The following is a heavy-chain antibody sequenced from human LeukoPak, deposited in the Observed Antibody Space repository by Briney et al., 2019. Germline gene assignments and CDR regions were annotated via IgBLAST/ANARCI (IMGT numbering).Heavy chain of an antibody. CDR2: IIPILGIA. J-gene: IGHJ6*02. Sequence: ASVKVSCKASGGTFSSYAISWVRQAPGQGLEWMGGIIPILGIANYAQKFQGRVTITADKSTSTAYMELSSLRSEDTAVYYCARAPYGDYVLAYYYYGMDVWGQGTTVTVSS. V-gene: IGHV1-69*10. CDR1: GGTFSSYA. CDR3: ARAPYGDYVLAYYYYGMDV. D-gene: IGHD4-17*01.